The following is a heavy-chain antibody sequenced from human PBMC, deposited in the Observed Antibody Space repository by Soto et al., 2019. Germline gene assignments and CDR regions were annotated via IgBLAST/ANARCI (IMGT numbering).Heavy chain of an antibody. J-gene: IGHJ6*03. CDR2: IYSGGST. D-gene: IGHD3-3*01. CDR1: GFTVSSNY. CDR3: ARDRFLEWSNYYMDV. Sequence: GGSMILSCAASGFTVSSNYMSWVRQAPGKGLEWVSVIYSGGSTYYADSVKGRFTISRDNSKNTLHLQMNSLRAEDTGVYYCARDRFLEWSNYYMDVWGKGTTVTVSS. V-gene: IGHV3-66*01.